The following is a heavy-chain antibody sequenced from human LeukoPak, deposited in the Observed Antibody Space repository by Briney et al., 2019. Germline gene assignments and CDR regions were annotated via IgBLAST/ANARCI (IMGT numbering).Heavy chain of an antibody. CDR3: ARGYYGSGNYPLIDY. Sequence: PGGPLRLSCAASGLTFSSYAMTWVRQAPGKGLEWVFQISGSGNTIYYADSVKGRFTISRDNSKNTLYLQMNSLRAEDTALYYCARGYYGSGNYPLIDYWGQGTLITVSS. D-gene: IGHD3-10*01. J-gene: IGHJ4*02. CDR2: ISGSGNTI. V-gene: IGHV3-23*01. CDR1: GLTFSSYA.